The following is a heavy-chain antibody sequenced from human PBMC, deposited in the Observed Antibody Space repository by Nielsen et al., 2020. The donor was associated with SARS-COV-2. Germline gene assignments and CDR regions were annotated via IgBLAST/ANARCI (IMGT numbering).Heavy chain of an antibody. CDR1: GGSISSAGHF. Sequence: SETLSLTCTVSGGSISSAGHFWSWIRQHPGKGLEWIGYIYNNVRTYYNPALKSRVSVSVDTSKNQFSLRLSSVTAADTAVYYCARGRSGWYGLLDSWGQGTLVTVSS. J-gene: IGHJ4*02. CDR3: ARGRSGWYGLLDS. CDR2: IYNNVRT. V-gene: IGHV4-31*03. D-gene: IGHD6-19*01.